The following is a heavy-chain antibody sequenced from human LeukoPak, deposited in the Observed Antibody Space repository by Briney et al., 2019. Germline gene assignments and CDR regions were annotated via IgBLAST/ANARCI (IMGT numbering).Heavy chain of an antibody. Sequence: GGSLRLSCAASGFTFNNYAMSWVRQAPGEGLEWVSAISSSGGSTYYADSVKGRFTISRDSSQNTLYLQMNSLSPEDTAVYFCARDMRHVGPSTSAYGWFDPWGQGALVTVSS. J-gene: IGHJ5*02. D-gene: IGHD2/OR15-2a*01. CDR1: GFTFNNYA. CDR3: ARDMRHVGPSTSAYGWFDP. V-gene: IGHV3-23*01. CDR2: ISSSGGST.